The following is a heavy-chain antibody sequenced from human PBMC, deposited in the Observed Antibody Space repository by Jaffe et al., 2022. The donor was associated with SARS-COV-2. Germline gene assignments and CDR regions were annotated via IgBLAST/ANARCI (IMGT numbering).Heavy chain of an antibody. J-gene: IGHJ4*02. CDR3: TRIVDGTHCNFDY. CDR2: IKSKPNNYAT. D-gene: IGHD2-21*01. Sequence: EVQLVESGGGLVQPGGSLKLSCVVSGFTFSGSAIHWVRQASGKGLEWVGRIKSKPNNYATAYAASVKGRFTASRDDSKNTAYLQMNSLKTEDTAVYYCTRIVDGTHCNFDYWGQGTLVTVSS. V-gene: IGHV3-73*02. CDR1: GFTFSGSA.